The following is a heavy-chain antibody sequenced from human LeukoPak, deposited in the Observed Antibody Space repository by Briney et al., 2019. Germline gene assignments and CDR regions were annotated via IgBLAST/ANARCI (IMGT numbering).Heavy chain of an antibody. Sequence: WETLSLTCAVYGGSFSGYYWSWIRQPPGKGLEWIGEINHSGSTNYNPSLKSRVTISVDTSKNQFSLKLSSVTAADTAVYYCARGRPRWYFDLWVRGTLVTVSS. J-gene: IGHJ2*01. V-gene: IGHV4-34*01. CDR3: ARGRPRWYFDL. CDR2: INHSGST. CDR1: GGSFSGYY.